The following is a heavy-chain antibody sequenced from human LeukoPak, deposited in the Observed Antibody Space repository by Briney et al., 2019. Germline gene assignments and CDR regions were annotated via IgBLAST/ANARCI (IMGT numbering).Heavy chain of an antibody. V-gene: IGHV3-21*05. CDR2: ISSSSSYI. CDR3: ARGVTTERYNWIDP. CDR1: GFTFSSYS. J-gene: IGHJ5*02. D-gene: IGHD4-11*01. Sequence: GGSLRLSCAASGFTFSSYSMNWVRQAPGKGLEWVSYISSSSSYIYYADSVKGRFTISRDNAKNSLYLQMNSLRVEDTAVYCCARGVTTERYNWIDPWGQGTLVTVSS.